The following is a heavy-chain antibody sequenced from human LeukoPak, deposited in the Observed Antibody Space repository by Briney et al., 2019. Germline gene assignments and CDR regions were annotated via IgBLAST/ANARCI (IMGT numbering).Heavy chain of an antibody. CDR1: GFTFSDYH. CDR2: ISYDGSNK. D-gene: IGHD3-9*01. J-gene: IGHJ3*02. V-gene: IGHV3-30-3*01. Sequence: GGSLRLSCAASGFTFSDYHMSWIRQAPGKGLEWVAVISYDGSNKYYADSVKGRFTISRDNSKNTLYLQMNSLRAEDTAVYYCAREGSYHDILTGYYPGAFDIWGQGTMVTVSS. CDR3: AREGSYHDILTGYYPGAFDI.